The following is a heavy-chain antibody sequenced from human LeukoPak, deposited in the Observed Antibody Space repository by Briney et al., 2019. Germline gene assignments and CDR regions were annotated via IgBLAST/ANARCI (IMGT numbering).Heavy chain of an antibody. CDR1: GGSISSGSYY. CDR3: ARADVGATIYYMDV. J-gene: IGHJ6*03. V-gene: IGHV4-61*02. D-gene: IGHD1-26*01. Sequence: RASETLSLTCTVSGGSISSGSYYWSWIRQPAGKGLEWIGRIYTSGSTNHNPSLKSRVTISVDTSKNQFSLKLSSVTAADTAVYYCARADVGATIYYMDVWGKGTTVTISS. CDR2: IYTSGST.